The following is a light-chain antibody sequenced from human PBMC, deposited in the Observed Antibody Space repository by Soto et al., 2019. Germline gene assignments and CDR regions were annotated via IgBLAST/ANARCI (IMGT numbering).Light chain of an antibody. Sequence: EIVLTQSPATLSVSPGERATLSCRASQSVSSNLAWYQQKPGQAPRLLIYGASTRATGIPARFSGSGSGTDFTLTISRLEPDDFAVYYCQQYGSSSTFGQGTRLEI. J-gene: IGKJ5*01. CDR3: QQYGSSST. CDR1: QSVSSN. V-gene: IGKV3-20*01. CDR2: GAS.